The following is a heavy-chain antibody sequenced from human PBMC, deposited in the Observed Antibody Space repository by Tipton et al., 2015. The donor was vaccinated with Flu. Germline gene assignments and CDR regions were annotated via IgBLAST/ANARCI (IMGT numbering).Heavy chain of an antibody. Sequence: TLSLTCSVSGDSIGSRYYWGWIRQPPGKGLEWIGNIHRGGNTYYDPSLKSRVTMSVDTSKNQFSLKLSSVTASDTAVYYCARVAHNWNYSIDYWGQGTLVTVSS. CDR1: GDSIGSRYY. CDR3: ARVAHNWNYSIDY. D-gene: IGHD1-7*01. V-gene: IGHV4-38-2*02. CDR2: IHRGGNT. J-gene: IGHJ4*02.